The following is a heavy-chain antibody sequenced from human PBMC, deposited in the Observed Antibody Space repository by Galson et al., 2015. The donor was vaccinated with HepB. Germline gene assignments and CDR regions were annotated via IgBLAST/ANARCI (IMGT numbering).Heavy chain of an antibody. D-gene: IGHD3-22*01. CDR2: ISYDGSNK. CDR3: ARAGSGHFPFDY. CDR1: GFTFSSYA. J-gene: IGHJ4*02. V-gene: IGHV3-30-3*01. Sequence: SLRLSCAASGFTFSSYAMHWVRQAPGKGLEWVAVISYDGSNKYYADSVKGRFTISRDNSKNTLYLQMNSLRAEDTAVYYCARAGSGHFPFDYWGQGTLVTVSS.